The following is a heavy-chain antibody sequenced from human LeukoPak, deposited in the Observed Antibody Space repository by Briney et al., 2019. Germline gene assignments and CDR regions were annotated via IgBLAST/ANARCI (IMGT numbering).Heavy chain of an antibody. J-gene: IGHJ5*02. D-gene: IGHD3-3*01. CDR3: ARHGSYYDFWSGYYSVQTSEFDP. Sequence: KPSETLSLTCTVSGGSISSYYWSWIRQPPGKGLEWSGYIYYSGSTNYNPSLKSRVTISVDTSKNQFSLKLSSVTAADTAVYYCARHGSYYDFWSGYYSVQTSEFDPWGQGTLATVSS. V-gene: IGHV4-59*08. CDR1: GGSISSYY. CDR2: IYYSGST.